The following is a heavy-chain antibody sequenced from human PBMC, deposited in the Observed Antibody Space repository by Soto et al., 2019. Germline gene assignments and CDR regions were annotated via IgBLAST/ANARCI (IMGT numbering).Heavy chain of an antibody. J-gene: IGHJ6*03. Sequence: QLQLQESGPGLVKPSQTLSLTCAVSGGSISNGGYYWSWIRQHPGKGRVWIGSIYFSGSTYYNPSLTSRVTISVATHKNQFSLKLSSVTAADTAVYYCARDSHSQQPNHRCGGGYMDVWGKGTTVTVSS. CDR3: ARDSHSQQPNHRCGGGYMDV. CDR1: GGSISNGGYY. V-gene: IGHV4-31*11. D-gene: IGHD3-16*01. CDR2: IYFSGST.